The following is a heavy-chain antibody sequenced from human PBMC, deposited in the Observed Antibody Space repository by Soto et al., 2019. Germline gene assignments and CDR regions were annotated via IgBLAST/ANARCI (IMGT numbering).Heavy chain of an antibody. CDR3: AKGVTGSYDILTGYYMDYYFDY. Sequence: GESLMISCAASGFTFSSYAMSWVRQAPGKGLEWVSAISGSGGSTYYADSVKGRFTISRDNSKNTLYLQMNSLRAEDTAVYYCAKGVTGSYDILTGYYMDYYFDYWGQGTLVTVSS. CDR2: ISGSGGST. CDR1: GFTFSSYA. J-gene: IGHJ4*02. V-gene: IGHV3-23*01. D-gene: IGHD3-9*01.